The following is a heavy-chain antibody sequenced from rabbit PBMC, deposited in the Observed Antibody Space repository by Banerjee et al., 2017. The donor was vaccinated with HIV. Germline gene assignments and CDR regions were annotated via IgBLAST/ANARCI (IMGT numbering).Heavy chain of an antibody. CDR2: IYGGSGST. J-gene: IGHJ4*01. CDR3: SRKDSYDYVGYAFDL. CDR1: GFSFSYSYD. D-gene: IGHD6-1*01. V-gene: IGHV1S40*01. Sequence: QSLEESGGDLVKPGASLTLTCTASGFSFSYSYDMCWVRQAPGKGLEWIGCIYGGSGSTWYASWAKGRFTGSKTSSTTVTLQLTSLTAADTATYFCSRKDSYDYVGYAFDLWGPGTLVTVS.